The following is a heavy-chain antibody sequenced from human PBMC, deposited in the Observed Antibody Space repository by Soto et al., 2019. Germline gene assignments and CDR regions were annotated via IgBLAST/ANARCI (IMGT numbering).Heavy chain of an antibody. CDR3: ARDGNRRRGYSYGSYYYYGMDV. CDR2: IIPIFGTA. CDR1: GGTFSSYA. D-gene: IGHD5-18*01. J-gene: IGHJ6*02. Sequence: QVQLVQSGAEVKKPGSSVKVSCKASGGTFSSYAISWVRQAPGQGLEWMGGIIPIFGTANYAQKFQGRVTITADESTSTAYMERSSLRSEDTALYYCARDGNRRRGYSYGSYYYYGMDVWRQGTTVTVSS. V-gene: IGHV1-69*01.